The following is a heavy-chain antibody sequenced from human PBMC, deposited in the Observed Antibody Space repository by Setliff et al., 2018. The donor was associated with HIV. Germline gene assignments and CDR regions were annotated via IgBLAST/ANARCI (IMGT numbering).Heavy chain of an antibody. CDR2: IHSSGST. CDR3: TRDTGYILSGYRPHWYFDL. J-gene: IGHJ2*01. D-gene: IGHD3-9*01. Sequence: SETLSLTCTVSGDSIISSRNFWGWIRQPPGKGLEWIGNIHSSGSTYYNPSLKSRVFISVDLSINQFSLKLTTVTAADAAVYYCTRDTGYILSGYRPHWYFDLWGRGTLVTVSS. V-gene: IGHV4-39*02. CDR1: GDSIISSRNF.